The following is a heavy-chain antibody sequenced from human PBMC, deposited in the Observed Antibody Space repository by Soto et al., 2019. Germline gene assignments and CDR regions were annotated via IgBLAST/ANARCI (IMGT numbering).Heavy chain of an antibody. Sequence: GASVKVSCKASGGTFSSYAISWVRQAPGQGLEWMGGIIPIFGTANYAQKFQGRVTITADESTSTAYMELSSLRSEDTAVYYCALIYWSGSPNLYYYYGMDVWGQGTTVTVSS. J-gene: IGHJ6*02. CDR2: IIPIFGTA. V-gene: IGHV1-69*13. CDR1: GGTFSSYA. CDR3: ALIYWSGSPNLYYYYGMDV. D-gene: IGHD3-3*01.